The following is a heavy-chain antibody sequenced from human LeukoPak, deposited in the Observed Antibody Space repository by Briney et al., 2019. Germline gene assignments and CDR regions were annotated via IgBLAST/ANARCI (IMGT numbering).Heavy chain of an antibody. CDR3: ARLPYYYGSGSYYP. J-gene: IGHJ5*02. Sequence: SETLSLTCAVYAGSLSGYYWSWIRQPPGKGLEWIGEINHSGSTNYNPSLKSRVTISVDTSKNQFSLKLSSVTAADTAVYYCARLPYYYGSGSYYPWGQGTLVTVSS. CDR2: INHSGST. V-gene: IGHV4-34*01. CDR1: AGSLSGYY. D-gene: IGHD3-10*01.